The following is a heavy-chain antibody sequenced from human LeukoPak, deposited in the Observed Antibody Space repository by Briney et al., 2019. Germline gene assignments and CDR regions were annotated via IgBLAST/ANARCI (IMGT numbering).Heavy chain of an antibody. CDR3: ARGDHSVAGTGFDP. CDR1: RYTFTGYY. D-gene: IGHD6-19*01. CDR2: INPNSGGT. V-gene: IGHV1-2*04. J-gene: IGHJ5*02. Sequence: ASVKVSCKASRYTFTGYYMHWVRQAPGQGLEWMGWINPNSGGTNYAQKFQGWVTMTRDTSISTAYMELSRLRSDDTAVYYCARGDHSVAGTGFDPWGQGTLVTVSS.